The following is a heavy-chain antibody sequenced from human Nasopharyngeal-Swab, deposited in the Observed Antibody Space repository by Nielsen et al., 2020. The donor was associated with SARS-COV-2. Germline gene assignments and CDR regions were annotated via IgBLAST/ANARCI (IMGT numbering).Heavy chain of an antibody. CDR1: GYTLTELS. CDR2: FDPEDGET. D-gene: IGHD2-15*01. J-gene: IGHJ4*02. V-gene: IGHV1-24*01. CDR3: ATDFAVVVAATLGY. Sequence: ASVKVSCKVSGYTLTELSMHWVRQAPGKGLEWRGGFDPEDGETIYAQKFQGRVTMTEDTSTDTAYMELSSLRSEDTAVYYCATDFAVVVAATLGYWGQGTLVTVSS.